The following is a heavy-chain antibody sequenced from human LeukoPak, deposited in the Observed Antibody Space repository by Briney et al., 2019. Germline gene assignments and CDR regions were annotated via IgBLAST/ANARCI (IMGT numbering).Heavy chain of an antibody. D-gene: IGHD5-18*01. V-gene: IGHV4-59*01. CDR3: AREREKYSYGHYFDY. Sequence: SETLSLTRTVSGGSISSYYWSWIRQPPGKGLEWIGYIYYSGSTNYNPSLKSRVTISVDTSKNQFSLKLSSVTAADTAVYYCAREREKYSYGHYFDYWGQGTLVTVSS. CDR2: IYYSGST. CDR1: GGSISSYY. J-gene: IGHJ4*02.